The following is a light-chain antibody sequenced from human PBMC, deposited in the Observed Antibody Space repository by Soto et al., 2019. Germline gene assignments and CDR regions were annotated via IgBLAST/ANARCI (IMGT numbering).Light chain of an antibody. CDR3: TSFTTSSTFV. CDR2: DVN. CDR1: SSDVGRYDY. V-gene: IGLV2-14*01. Sequence: QSVLAQPASVSGSPGQSITISCTGTSSDVGRYDYVSWFQQHPGKTPKLLIYDVNHWPSGASDRFSGSKSGNTASLTISGLQPEDEAYYYCTSFTTSSTFVFGTGTKVTVL. J-gene: IGLJ1*01.